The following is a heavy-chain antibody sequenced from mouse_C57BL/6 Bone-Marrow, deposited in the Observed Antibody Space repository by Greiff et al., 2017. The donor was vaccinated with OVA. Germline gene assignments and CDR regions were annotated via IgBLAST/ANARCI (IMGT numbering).Heavy chain of an antibody. CDR3: ASVCGSSFYYAMDY. D-gene: IGHD1-1*01. CDR1: GYTFTSYW. V-gene: IGHV1-52*01. CDR2: IDPSDSET. Sequence: QVQLQQPGAELVRPGSSVKLSCKASGYTFTSYWMHWVKQRPIQGLEWIGNIDPSDSETHYNQKFKDKATLTVDKSSSTAYMQLSSLTSEDSAVYYCASVCGSSFYYAMDYWGQGTSVTVSS. J-gene: IGHJ4*01.